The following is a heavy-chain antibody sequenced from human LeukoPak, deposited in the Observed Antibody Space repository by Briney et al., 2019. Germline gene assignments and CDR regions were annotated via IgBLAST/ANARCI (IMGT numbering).Heavy chain of an antibody. CDR2: ISYDGSNT. CDR3: AKDRITQDHDAFAI. CDR1: GFTFSSYG. J-gene: IGHJ3*02. D-gene: IGHD1-14*01. Sequence: PGRSLRLSCAASGFTFSSYGMHWVRQAPGKGLEWVAVISYDGSNTYYADSVKGRFTISRDNSKNTLYLQMNSLRAEDTALYYCAKDRITQDHDAFAIWGQGTMVSVSS. V-gene: IGHV3-30*18.